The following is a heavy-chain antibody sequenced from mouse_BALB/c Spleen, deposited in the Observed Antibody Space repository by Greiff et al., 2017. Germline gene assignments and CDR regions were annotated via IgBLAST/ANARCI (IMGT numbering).Heavy chain of an antibody. CDR3: ASGGDYERVPFDY. Sequence: VQLQQSGPELVKPGASVKISCKASGYSFTGYYMHWVKQSHGKSLEWIGRVNPNNGGTSYNQKFKGKAILTVDKSSSTAYMELRSLTSEDSAVYYCASGGDYERVPFDYWGQGTTLTVSS. D-gene: IGHD2-4*01. CDR2: VNPNNGGT. V-gene: IGHV1-26*01. CDR1: GYSFTGYY. J-gene: IGHJ2*01.